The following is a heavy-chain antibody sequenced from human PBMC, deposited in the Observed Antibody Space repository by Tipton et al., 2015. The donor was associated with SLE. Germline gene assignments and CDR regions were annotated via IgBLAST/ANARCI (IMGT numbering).Heavy chain of an antibody. Sequence: TLSLTCTVSGGSISSSSYYWGWIRQPPGKGLEWIGRIYYSGSSYYNPSLKSRVTISVDTSKNQFSLRLNSVTAADTAIYYCAKANGAVGSQVPYWYFDLWGRGTLVTVSS. CDR3: AKANGAVGSQVPYWYFDL. J-gene: IGHJ2*01. V-gene: IGHV4-39*07. CDR1: GGSISSSSYY. D-gene: IGHD1-26*01. CDR2: IYYSGSS.